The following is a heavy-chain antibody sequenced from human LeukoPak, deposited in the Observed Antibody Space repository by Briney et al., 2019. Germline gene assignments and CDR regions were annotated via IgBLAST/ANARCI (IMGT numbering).Heavy chain of an antibody. V-gene: IGHV3-23*01. CDR3: AARSSSYTIFAF. J-gene: IGHJ4*02. CDR2: VSGGGGTT. Sequence: PGGSLRPSCAASGFTFSSYDMNWVRQAPGKGLEWVSAVSGGGGTTYYADSVKGRFTLSRDNSKNTLYLQMNSLRAEDTAVYYCAARSSSYTIFAFWGQGTLVTVSS. D-gene: IGHD3-16*02. CDR1: GFTFSSYD.